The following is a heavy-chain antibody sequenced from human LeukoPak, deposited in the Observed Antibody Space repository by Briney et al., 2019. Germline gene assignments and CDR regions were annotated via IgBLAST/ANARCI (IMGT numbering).Heavy chain of an antibody. V-gene: IGHV3-74*03. CDR2: INSDGTAT. J-gene: IGHJ4*02. Sequence: GGSLRLSCAVSGFTFSRYWMHWVRQAPGKGLVWVSRINSDGTATQYAVSVRGRFIISRDNARSMLYLQMNSLRAEDTAVYYCGRINEADSDWGQGALVTVSS. CDR3: GRINEADSD. D-gene: IGHD1-1*01. CDR1: GFTFSRYW.